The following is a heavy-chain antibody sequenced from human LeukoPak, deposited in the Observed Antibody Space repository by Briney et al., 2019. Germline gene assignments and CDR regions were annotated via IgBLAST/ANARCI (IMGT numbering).Heavy chain of an antibody. D-gene: IGHD3-22*01. CDR2: IYYSGST. Sequence: SETLSLTCTVSGGSISRYYWSWIRQPPGKGLEWIGYIYYSGSTNYNPSLKSRVSISIDTSKNQFPLKLRSVTAADTAVYYCARTYYDSSAYEYYFDYWGQGTLVTVSS. CDR3: ARTYYDSSAYEYYFDY. CDR1: GGSISRYY. J-gene: IGHJ4*02. V-gene: IGHV4-59*08.